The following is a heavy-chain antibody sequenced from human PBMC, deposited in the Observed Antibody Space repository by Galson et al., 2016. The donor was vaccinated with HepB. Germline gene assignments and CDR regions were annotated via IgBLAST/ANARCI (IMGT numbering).Heavy chain of an antibody. V-gene: IGHV1-3*01. CDR2: INAGNGNT. J-gene: IGHJ4*02. CDR1: GYTFTSYA. Sequence: SVKVSCKASGYTFTSYALHWVRQAPGQRLEWMGWINAGNGNTTYSQNFQGRVTITRDTSASTAYMEMSSLTSEDTAVYFCATQGHHPCDYWGQGTLVTVSS. CDR3: ATQGHHPCDY. D-gene: IGHD1-14*01.